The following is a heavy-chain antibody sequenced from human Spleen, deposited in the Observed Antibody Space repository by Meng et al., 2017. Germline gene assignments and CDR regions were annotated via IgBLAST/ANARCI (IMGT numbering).Heavy chain of an antibody. D-gene: IGHD3-22*01. J-gene: IGHJ4*02. CDR3: GGSSGYPIDY. Sequence: QVQLHEWGAGLLKPSDTLSLTCAVYGGSFSGYYWSWIRQPPGKGLEWIGEINHSGSTNYNPSLKSRVTISVDTSKNQFSLKLSSVTAADTAVYYCGGSSGYPIDYWGQGTLITVSS. CDR1: GGSFSGYY. V-gene: IGHV4-34*01. CDR2: INHSGST.